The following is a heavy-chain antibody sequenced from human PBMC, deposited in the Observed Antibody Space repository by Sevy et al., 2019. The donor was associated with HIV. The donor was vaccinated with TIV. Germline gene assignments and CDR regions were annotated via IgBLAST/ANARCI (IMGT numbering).Heavy chain of an antibody. J-gene: IGHJ4*02. V-gene: IGHV3-21*01. CDR3: ARDLGRVRGVMSLDC. D-gene: IGHD3-10*01. Sequence: GGSLRLSCAASGFTFSIYGMNWVRQAPGRGLEWVSYIPSSSSYKKYADSVKGRFTISRDNTKNSLSLQMDSLRAEDTAVYYCARDLGRVRGVMSLDCWGQRTLVTVSS. CDR2: IPSSSSYK. CDR1: GFTFSIYG.